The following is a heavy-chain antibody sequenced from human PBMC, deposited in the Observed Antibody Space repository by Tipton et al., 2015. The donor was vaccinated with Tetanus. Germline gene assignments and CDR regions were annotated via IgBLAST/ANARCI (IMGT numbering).Heavy chain of an antibody. Sequence: GLVKPSQTLSVTCVISGDRLSSDIAAWYWIRQSPSRGLEWLGRTYYRSKWSNDYAVSVKSRVTITSDTSKNQFSLQLGSVTPEDTAVYYCARGFPSYYFQYWGQGALVTVSS. CDR3: ARGFPSYYFQY. CDR2: TYYRSKWSN. V-gene: IGHV6-1*01. D-gene: IGHD3-16*01. J-gene: IGHJ4*02. CDR1: GDRLSSDIAA.